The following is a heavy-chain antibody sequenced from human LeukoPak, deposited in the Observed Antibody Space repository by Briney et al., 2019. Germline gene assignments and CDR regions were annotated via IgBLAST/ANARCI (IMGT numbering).Heavy chain of an antibody. CDR1: GFTFSSYD. CDR3: GRVLGSYGMDV. Sequence: PGGSLRLSCAASGFTFSSYDMHWVRQATGKGLEWVSAIDTAGDTYYPGSVKGRFTISRENAKNSLYLQMNSLRAGDTAEYYCGRVLGSYGMDVWGQGTTVTVSS. J-gene: IGHJ6*02. V-gene: IGHV3-13*01. D-gene: IGHD3-10*01. CDR2: IDTAGDT.